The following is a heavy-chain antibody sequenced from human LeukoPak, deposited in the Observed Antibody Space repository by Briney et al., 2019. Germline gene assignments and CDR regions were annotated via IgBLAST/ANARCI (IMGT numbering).Heavy chain of an antibody. CDR2: INHSGST. CDR3: ARAPPGYYDILTGSTHYYYYGMDV. D-gene: IGHD3-9*01. Sequence: SETLSLTCAVYGGSFSGYYWSWIRQPPGKGLEWIGEINHSGSTNYNPSLKSRVTISEDTSKNQFSLKLSSVTAADTAVYYCARAPPGYYDILTGSTHYYYYGMDVWGQGTTVTVSS. J-gene: IGHJ6*02. V-gene: IGHV4-34*01. CDR1: GGSFSGYY.